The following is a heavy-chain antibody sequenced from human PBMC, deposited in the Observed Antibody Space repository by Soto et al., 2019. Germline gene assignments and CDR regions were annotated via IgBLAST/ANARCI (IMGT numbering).Heavy chain of an antibody. D-gene: IGHD2-15*01. J-gene: IGHJ5*02. CDR2: MFYSGAT. CDR3: ARHKSGSDWLDP. Sequence: PSESPSLTCTVSGGSISDISYCWAWIRQPPGKGLQWIGCMFYSGATYYNPSLKNRVTLSVDTSNNEFSLKLVSVTAPDTAVYYCARHKSGSDWLDPWGQGTLVTVSS. V-gene: IGHV4-39*01. CDR1: GGSISDISYC.